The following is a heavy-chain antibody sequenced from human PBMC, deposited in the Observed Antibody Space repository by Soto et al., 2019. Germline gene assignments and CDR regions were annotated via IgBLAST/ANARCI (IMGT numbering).Heavy chain of an antibody. J-gene: IGHJ1*01. D-gene: IGHD2-15*01. CDR2: IIPIFGTA. CDR3: ARGGYCSGGSCPSGYAEYFQH. CDR1: GGTFSSYA. Sequence: SVKVSCKASGGTFSSYAISWVRQAPGQGLEWMGGIIPIFGTANYAQKFQGRVTITADESTNTAYMELSSLRSEDTAVYYCARGGYCSGGSCPSGYAEYFQHWGQGTLVTVSS. V-gene: IGHV1-69*13.